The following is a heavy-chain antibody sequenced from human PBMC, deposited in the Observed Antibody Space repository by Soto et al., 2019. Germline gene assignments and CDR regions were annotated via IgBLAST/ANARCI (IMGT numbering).Heavy chain of an antibody. CDR3: ASYRGALYFES. CDR1: GRFMSSNS. Sequence: PAETLSLTCPVPGRFMSSNSWSWFRQSPDKGLEWLGYVFYGGTAYNPSLGGRVSMSVETSKSQFSLKLTSVTVADTAVYYCASYRGALYFESWGPGILVTVSS. V-gene: IGHV4-59*01. J-gene: IGHJ4*02. D-gene: IGHD3-16*01. CDR2: VFYGGTA.